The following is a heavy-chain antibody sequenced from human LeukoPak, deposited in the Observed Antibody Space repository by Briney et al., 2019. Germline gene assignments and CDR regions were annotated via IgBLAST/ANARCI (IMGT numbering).Heavy chain of an antibody. D-gene: IGHD5-24*01. CDR1: GFTFSTYS. CDR2: ISSSSSYI. CDR3: AREGGYNVDY. V-gene: IGHV3-21*01. Sequence: GGSLRLSCAASGFTFSTYSMNWVRQAPGKGLEWVSSISSSSSYIYYTDSVKGRFTISRDNAKNSLYLQMNSLRAEDTAVYYCAREGGYNVDYWGQGTLVTVSS. J-gene: IGHJ4*02.